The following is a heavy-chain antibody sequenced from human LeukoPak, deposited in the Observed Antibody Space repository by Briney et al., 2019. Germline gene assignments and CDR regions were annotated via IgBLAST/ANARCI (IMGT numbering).Heavy chain of an antibody. D-gene: IGHD1-26*01. V-gene: IGHV3-21*04. J-gene: IGHJ4*02. CDR2: ISSNSVYI. Sequence: GGSLRLSCAASGFTFSSYSMNWVRQAPGKGLEWVSSISSNSVYIYYADSVKGRFTISRDNAQNSLYLQMNSLRAEDTAIYYCVRDRGTYRPIDYWGQGTLVTVSS. CDR3: VRDRGTYRPIDY. CDR1: GFTFSSYS.